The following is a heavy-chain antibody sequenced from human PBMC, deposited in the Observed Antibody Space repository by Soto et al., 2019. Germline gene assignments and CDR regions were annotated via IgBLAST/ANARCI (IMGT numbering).Heavy chain of an antibody. J-gene: IGHJ4*02. CDR3: IREHDISGGKGY. V-gene: IGHV3-49*05. Sequence: EVQVVESGGGLVKPGPSLRLSCTTSGFTFDNYAMSWFRQAPGKGLEWVAFIRSKGYGGTTEYAASVKGRFIVSRDDSKSIAYLQMNSLKTEDTAVYYCIREHDISGGKGYWGQGTLVTVSS. CDR1: GFTFDNYA. D-gene: IGHD2-15*01. CDR2: IRSKGYGGTT.